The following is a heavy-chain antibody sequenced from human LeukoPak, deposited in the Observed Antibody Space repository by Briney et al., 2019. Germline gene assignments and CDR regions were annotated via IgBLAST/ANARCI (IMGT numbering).Heavy chain of an antibody. Sequence: PSETLSLTCGVYGGSFSGYYWSWIRQPPGKGLEWIGRIYTSGSTNYNPSLKSRVTISVDTSKNQFSLKLSSVTAADTAVYYCARGLAYCGGDCYSAILYYYYYYMDVWGKGTTVTISS. D-gene: IGHD2-21*02. V-gene: IGHV4-59*10. CDR2: IYTSGST. CDR1: GGSFSGYY. J-gene: IGHJ6*03. CDR3: ARGLAYCGGDCYSAILYYYYYYMDV.